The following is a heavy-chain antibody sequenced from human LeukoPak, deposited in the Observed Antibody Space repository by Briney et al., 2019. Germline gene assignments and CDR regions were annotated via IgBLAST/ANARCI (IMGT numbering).Heavy chain of an antibody. CDR2: MNTDGSST. Sequence: GGSLRLSCAASGFTFSAYWMLWVRQPPGKGLVWVSRMNTDGSSTSYADSVKGRFTISRDNAKNTLYLQMNSLRADDTAVYYCAQSRYSSSWDFDSWGQGTLVTVSS. D-gene: IGHD6-13*01. J-gene: IGHJ4*02. V-gene: IGHV3-74*01. CDR3: AQSRYSSSWDFDS. CDR1: GFTFSAYW.